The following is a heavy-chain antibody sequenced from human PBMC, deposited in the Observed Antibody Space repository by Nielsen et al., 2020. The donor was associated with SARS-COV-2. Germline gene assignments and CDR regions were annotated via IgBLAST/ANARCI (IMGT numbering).Heavy chain of an antibody. CDR1: GFTFSSYG. Sequence: GESLKISCAASGFTFSSYGMHWVRQAPGKGLEWVAVISYDGRNKYYADSVKGRFTISRDNSKITQYLQMNSLRPEDTAVYYCARDGPTRAIATDYWGQGNLVIVSS. J-gene: IGHJ4*02. V-gene: IGHV3-30*03. CDR3: ARDGPTRAIATDY. CDR2: ISYDGRNK. D-gene: IGHD2-2*01.